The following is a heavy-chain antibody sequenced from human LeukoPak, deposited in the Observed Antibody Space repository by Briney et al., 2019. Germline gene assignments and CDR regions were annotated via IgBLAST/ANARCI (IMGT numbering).Heavy chain of an antibody. V-gene: IGHV3-23*01. CDR3: ARGESGTRGWYTVDY. CDR2: IRPDGDRT. CDR1: GFTFSTHP. Sequence: PGGSLRLSCAASGFTFSTHPITWVRQGPGKGLEWVSAIRPDGDRTYYANSVRGRFTISRDNSKDTVYLQINGLRVEDTAVYYCARGESGTRGWYTVDYWGQGTLVTVSS. J-gene: IGHJ4*02. D-gene: IGHD6-19*01.